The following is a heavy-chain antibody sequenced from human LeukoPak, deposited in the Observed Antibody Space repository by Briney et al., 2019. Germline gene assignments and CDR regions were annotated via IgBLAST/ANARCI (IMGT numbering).Heavy chain of an antibody. J-gene: IGHJ5*02. V-gene: IGHV4-4*07. CDR2: IYTTGST. CDR1: GGSISSYY. Sequence: SETLSLTCTVSGGSISSYYWSWIRQPAGKGLEWIGRIYTTGSTNYNPSLKSRVNMSVDTSKNQFSLKLSSVTAADTAVYYCARQVAVAGKAGLDLWGQGTLVTVSS. D-gene: IGHD6-19*01. CDR3: ARQVAVAGKAGLDL.